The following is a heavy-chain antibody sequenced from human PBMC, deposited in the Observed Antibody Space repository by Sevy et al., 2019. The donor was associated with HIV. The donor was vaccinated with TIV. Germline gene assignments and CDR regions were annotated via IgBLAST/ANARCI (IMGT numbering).Heavy chain of an antibody. J-gene: IGHJ4*02. CDR2: ISRSGVRT. V-gene: IGHV3-23*01. D-gene: IGHD3-22*01. Sequence: GSLRLSCAASGFIFSNYAMNWVRQAPGKGLEWVSSISRSGVRTYYADSVKGRFAISRDNSNNTLYLQVDNLRGEDTAVYYCAKDYYHDSSGYSYYFDHWGQGTLVTVSS. CDR1: GFIFSNYA. CDR3: AKDYYHDSSGYSYYFDH.